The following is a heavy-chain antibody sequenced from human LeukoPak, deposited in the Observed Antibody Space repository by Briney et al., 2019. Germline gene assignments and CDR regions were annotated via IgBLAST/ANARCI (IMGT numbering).Heavy chain of an antibody. Sequence: SETLSLTCTVSGGSISTSNYYWGWIRQPPGKGLEWIGEINHSGSTNYNPSLKSRVTISVDTSKNQFSLKLSSVTAADTAVYYCARLWLVPVHIDYWGQGTLVTVSS. V-gene: IGHV4-39*07. CDR3: ARLWLVPVHIDY. CDR2: INHSGST. J-gene: IGHJ4*02. CDR1: GGSISTSNYY. D-gene: IGHD6-19*01.